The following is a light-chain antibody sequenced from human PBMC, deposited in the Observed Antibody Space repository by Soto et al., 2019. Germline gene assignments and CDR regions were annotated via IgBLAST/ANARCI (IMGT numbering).Light chain of an antibody. CDR3: SAYTARSTLV. CDR1: MRDVGAYNL. V-gene: IGLV2-14*01. Sequence: QPVLTQPASVSGSAGQSITISCSGTMRDVGAYNLVSWYQQHPGTAPKLIIYEVRNRPSGISSRFSGSRSGNTASLTISGLQSEDEGDYNCSAYTARSTLVFGGGTKLTVL. CDR2: EVR. J-gene: IGLJ3*02.